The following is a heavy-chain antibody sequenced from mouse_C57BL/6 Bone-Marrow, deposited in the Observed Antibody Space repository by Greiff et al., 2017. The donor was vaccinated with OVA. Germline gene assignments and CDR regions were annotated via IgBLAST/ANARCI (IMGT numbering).Heavy chain of an antibody. D-gene: IGHD4-1*01. CDR2: IYPGSGNT. V-gene: IGHV1-76*01. CDR3: ARSGTMRYFDV. CDR1: GYTFTDYY. Sequence: QVHVKQSGAELVRPGASVKLSCKASGYTFTDYYINWVKQRPGQGLEWIARIYPGSGNTYYNEKFKGKATLTAEKSSSTAYMQLSSLTSEDSAVYFCARSGTMRYFDVWGTGTTVTVSS. J-gene: IGHJ1*03.